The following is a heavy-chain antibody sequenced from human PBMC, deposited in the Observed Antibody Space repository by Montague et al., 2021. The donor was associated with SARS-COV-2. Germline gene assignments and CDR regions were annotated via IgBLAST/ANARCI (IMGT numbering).Heavy chain of an antibody. J-gene: IGHJ3*02. Sequence: SETLSLTCTVSGCSISSSYYYWDWIRQPPGKGLEWIGSIYDSGSSYYNPSLKRRVTISVATSKNHSSLKLSSVTAADTAVYYCARRGCKLLPVATTVGGFDIWGQGTMVTVSS. CDR2: IYDSGSS. D-gene: IGHD5-12*01. V-gene: IGHV4-39*02. CDR1: GCSISSSYYY. CDR3: ARRGCKLLPVATTVGGFDI.